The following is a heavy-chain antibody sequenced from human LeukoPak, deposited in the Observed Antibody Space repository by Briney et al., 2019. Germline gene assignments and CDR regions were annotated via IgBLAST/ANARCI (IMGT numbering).Heavy chain of an antibody. J-gene: IGHJ5*02. CDR2: IYYSGST. CDR3: ARGGSGSYHNWFDP. Sequence: SETLSLTCTVSGGSISNYYWSWIRQPPGKGLEWIGYIYYSGSTNYNPSLKSRVTISVDTSKNQFSLNLSSVTAADTAVYYCARGGSGSYHNWFDPWGQGTLVTVSS. D-gene: IGHD3-10*01. V-gene: IGHV4-59*12. CDR1: GGSISNYY.